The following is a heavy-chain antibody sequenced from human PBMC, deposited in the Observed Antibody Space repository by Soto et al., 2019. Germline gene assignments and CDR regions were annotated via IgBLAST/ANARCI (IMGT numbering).Heavy chain of an antibody. V-gene: IGHV3-7*01. CDR2: IRQDGSEK. D-gene: IGHD6-13*01. J-gene: IGHJ4*02. CDR1: GFTFSTYW. CDR3: ARARSAMHIVAAFFDF. Sequence: EVQLVESGGGLVQPGGSLRISCAASGFTFSTYWMSWVRQAPGKGLEWVANIRQDGSEKYYVDSVKGRFTISRDNAKNSLYLQMNSLRAEDTAVYHCARARSAMHIVAAFFDFWGQGTLVTVSS.